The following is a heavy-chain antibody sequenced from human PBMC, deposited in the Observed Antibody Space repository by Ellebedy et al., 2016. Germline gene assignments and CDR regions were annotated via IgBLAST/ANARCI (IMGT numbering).Heavy chain of an antibody. CDR2: IYYSGST. V-gene: IGHV4-59*01. D-gene: IGHD5-24*01. J-gene: IGHJ4*02. Sequence: SETLSLTCTVSGGSISSYYWSWIRQPPGKGLEWIGYIYYSGSTNYNPSLKSRVTISVDTSKNQFSLKLSSVTAADTAVYYCARAIRDGYNSGVIDYWGQGTLVTVSS. CDR3: ARAIRDGYNSGVIDY. CDR1: GGSISSYY.